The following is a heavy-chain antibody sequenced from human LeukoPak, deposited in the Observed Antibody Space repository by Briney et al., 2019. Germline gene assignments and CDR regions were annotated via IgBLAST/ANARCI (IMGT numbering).Heavy chain of an antibody. V-gene: IGHV3-7*01. CDR3: ARILRGTFYYFDY. J-gene: IGHJ4*02. D-gene: IGHD3-16*01. CDR2: IKQDGSEK. CDR1: GFTFTSYS. Sequence: GGSLRLSCAASGFTFTSYSMNWVRQAPGKGLEWVANIKQDGSEKCYVDSVKGRFTISRDNAKNSLYLQMNSLRAEDTAVYYCARILRGTFYYFDYWGQGTLVTVSS.